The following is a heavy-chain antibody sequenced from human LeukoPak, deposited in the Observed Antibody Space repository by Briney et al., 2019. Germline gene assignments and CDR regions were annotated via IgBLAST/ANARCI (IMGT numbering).Heavy chain of an antibody. CDR2: INHSGST. CDR1: GGSISSGGYS. V-gene: IGHV4-34*01. D-gene: IGHD3-22*01. CDR3: ARDYYYDSSVKGCYFDY. Sequence: PSETLSLTCAVSGGSISSGGYSWSWIRQPPGKGLEWIGEINHSGSTNYNPSLKSRVTISVDTSKNQFSLKLSSVTAADTAVYYCARDYYYDSSVKGCYFDYWGQGTLVTVSS. J-gene: IGHJ4*02.